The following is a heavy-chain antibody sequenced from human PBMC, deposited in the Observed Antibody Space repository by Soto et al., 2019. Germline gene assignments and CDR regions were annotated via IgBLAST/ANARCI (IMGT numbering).Heavy chain of an antibody. Sequence: ASVKVSCKASGYTFTSYCISWVRQAPGQGLEWMGWISAYNGNTNYAQKLQGRVTMTTDTSTSTAYMELRSLRSDDTAVYYCARDKLVYGSGSYSDYWGQGTLVTVS. V-gene: IGHV1-18*01. CDR3: ARDKLVYGSGSYSDY. D-gene: IGHD3-10*01. CDR2: ISAYNGNT. CDR1: GYTFTSYC. J-gene: IGHJ4*02.